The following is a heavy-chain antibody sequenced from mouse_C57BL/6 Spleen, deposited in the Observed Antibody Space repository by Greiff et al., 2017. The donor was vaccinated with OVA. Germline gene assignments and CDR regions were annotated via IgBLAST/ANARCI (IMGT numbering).Heavy chain of an antibody. J-gene: IGHJ3*01. CDR1: GYTFTDYY. CDR3: AREGGTTGFAY. CDR2: IYPGSGNT. D-gene: IGHD1-1*01. Sequence: QVQLQQSGAELVRPGASVKLSCKASGYTFTDYYINWVKQRPGQGLEWIARIYPGSGNTYYNEKFKGKATLTAEKSSSTAYMQLSSLTSEDSAVYFCAREGGTTGFAYWGQGTLVTVSA. V-gene: IGHV1-76*01.